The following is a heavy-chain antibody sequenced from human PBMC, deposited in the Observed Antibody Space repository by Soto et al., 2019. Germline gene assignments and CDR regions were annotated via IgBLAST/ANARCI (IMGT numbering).Heavy chain of an antibody. D-gene: IGHD4-17*01. V-gene: IGHV4-39*01. CDR1: GDSISSTSYY. Sequence: SETLSLTCKVSGDSISSTSYYWGWIRQPPGKGLEWIGTIYYSGTTYNNPSLKSRVAISVDTSKNQFSLNLSSVTAADTAVYYCARHHPNARFLGWFDPWGQGTLVTVSS. CDR2: IYYSGTT. CDR3: ARHHPNARFLGWFDP. J-gene: IGHJ5*02.